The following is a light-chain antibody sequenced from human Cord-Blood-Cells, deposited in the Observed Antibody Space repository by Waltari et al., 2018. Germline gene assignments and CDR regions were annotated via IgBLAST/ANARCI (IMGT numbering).Light chain of an antibody. CDR2: DAS. V-gene: IGKV3-11*01. CDR1: QSVSSY. Sequence: EIVLTQSPATLSLSPGERATPSCRASQSVSSYLAWYQQKPGQAPRLLIYDASNRATGIPARFSGSGSVTDFTLTISSLEPEDFAVYYCQQRSNWPPTFGGGTKVEIK. J-gene: IGKJ4*01. CDR3: QQRSNWPPT.